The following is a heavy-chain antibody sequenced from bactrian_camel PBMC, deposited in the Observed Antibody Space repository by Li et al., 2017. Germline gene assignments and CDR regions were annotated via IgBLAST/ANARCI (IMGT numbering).Heavy chain of an antibody. D-gene: IGHD1*01. Sequence: HVQLVESGGGSVQTGQSVTLSCVNSGWSKYCVGWFRQAPGQAREGVATITSAGATTYADSVKGRFTISKDDAKAPLKLQMNSLKPEDTAVYYCAARPYSWSGCGLKEYEFDYWGQGTQVTVS. J-gene: IGHJ4*01. V-gene: IGHV3S53*01. CDR3: AARPYSWSGCGLKEYEFDY. CDR2: ITSAGAT. CDR1: GWSKYC.